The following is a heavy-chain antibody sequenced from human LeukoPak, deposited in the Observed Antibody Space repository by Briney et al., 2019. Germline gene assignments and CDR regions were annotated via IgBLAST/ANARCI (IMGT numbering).Heavy chain of an antibody. Sequence: SVKVSCKASGGTFSSYAISWVRQAPGQGLEWMGGIIPIFGTANYAQKFQGRVTITADESTSTAYMELSSLRSEDTAVYYCAIISSSSAGIYYFDYWGQGTLVTVSS. V-gene: IGHV1-69*13. CDR3: AIISSSSAGIYYFDY. D-gene: IGHD6-6*01. CDR1: GGTFSSYA. CDR2: IIPIFGTA. J-gene: IGHJ4*02.